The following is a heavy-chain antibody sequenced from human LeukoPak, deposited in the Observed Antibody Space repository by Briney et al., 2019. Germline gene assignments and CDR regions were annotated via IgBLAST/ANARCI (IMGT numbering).Heavy chain of an antibody. J-gene: IGHJ4*02. D-gene: IGHD3-22*01. Sequence: ASVKVSCKASGYTFTSYGISWVRQAPGQGLEWMGWISAYNGSTNYAQKLQGRVTMTTDTSTSTAYMELRSLRSDDTAVYYCARGYYYDSSGYFFLGYWGQGTLVTVSS. CDR2: ISAYNGST. CDR3: ARGYYYDSSGYFFLGY. CDR1: GYTFTSYG. V-gene: IGHV1-18*01.